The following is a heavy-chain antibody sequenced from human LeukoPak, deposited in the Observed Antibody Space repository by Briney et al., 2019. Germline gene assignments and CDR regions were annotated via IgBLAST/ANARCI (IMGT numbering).Heavy chain of an antibody. D-gene: IGHD4-17*01. CDR3: AGPADYYGDLTIYYYYGMDV. CDR1: GYTFTSYA. J-gene: IGHJ6*02. Sequence: ASVKVSCKASGYTFTSYAMHWARQAPGQRLEWMGWINAGNGNTKYSQKFQGRVTITRDTSASTAYMELSSLRSEDTAVYYCAGPADYYGDLTIYYYYGMDVWGQGTTVTVSS. V-gene: IGHV1-3*01. CDR2: INAGNGNT.